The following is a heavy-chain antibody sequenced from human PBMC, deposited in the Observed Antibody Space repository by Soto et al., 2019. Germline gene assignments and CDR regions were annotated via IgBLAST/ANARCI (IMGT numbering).Heavy chain of an antibody. D-gene: IGHD1-26*01. V-gene: IGHV1-69*01. CDR2: IIPIIGTA. CDR3: ARDGGRHSGGIDY. Sequence: QVQLVQSGAEVKKPGSSVKVSCKASGGTFSSYSINWVRQAPGQGLEWMGEIIPIIGTANYAQKFQGRVTITVVESTSTAYMELSSLRSEDTAVYYCARDGGRHSGGIDYWGQGTLVSVSS. CDR1: GGTFSSYS. J-gene: IGHJ4*02.